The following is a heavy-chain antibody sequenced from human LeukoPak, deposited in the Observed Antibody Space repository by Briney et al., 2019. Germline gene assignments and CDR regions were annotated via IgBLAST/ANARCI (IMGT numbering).Heavy chain of an antibody. D-gene: IGHD3-10*01. CDR2: IIPIFGTA. Sequence: SVKVSCKASGGTFISYAISWVRQAPGQGLEWMGGIIPIFGTANYAQKFQGRVTITADESTSTAYMELSSLRSEDTAVYYCARGGELFTIRGQFDYWGQGTLVTVSS. V-gene: IGHV1-69*13. CDR3: ARGGELFTIRGQFDY. CDR1: GGTFISYA. J-gene: IGHJ4*02.